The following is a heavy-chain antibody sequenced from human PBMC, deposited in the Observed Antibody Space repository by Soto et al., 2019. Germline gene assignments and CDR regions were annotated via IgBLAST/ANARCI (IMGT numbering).Heavy chain of an antibody. D-gene: IGHD4-17*01. CDR1: GGSISHHD. Sequence: SETLSLTCTVSGGSISHHDWSWIRQPPEKGLGRIAYIYYNGTTNSNPSLKGRVTISLDTSKSQLSLKLNSVTAADTAEYYCGREEGYYGDYADFDYWGQGTLVTVSS. CDR3: GREEGYYGDYADFDY. CDR2: IYYNGTT. J-gene: IGHJ4*02. V-gene: IGHV4-59*11.